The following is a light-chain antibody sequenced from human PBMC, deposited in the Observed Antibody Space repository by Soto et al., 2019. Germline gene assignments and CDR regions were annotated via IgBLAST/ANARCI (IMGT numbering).Light chain of an antibody. Sequence: EIVLTQSPATLSLSPGERATLSCRASQSVSSHLTWYQQKPGQAPRLLIYDTSKRATGLPARFSGSGSGTDFRLTISSPEPEEFAVYYCQQRTNWRLSFGGGTKGEIK. J-gene: IGKJ4*01. CDR3: QQRTNWRLS. V-gene: IGKV3-11*01. CDR1: QSVSSH. CDR2: DTS.